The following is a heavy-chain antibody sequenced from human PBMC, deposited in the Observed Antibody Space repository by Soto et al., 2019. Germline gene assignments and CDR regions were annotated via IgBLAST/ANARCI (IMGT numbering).Heavy chain of an antibody. D-gene: IGHD4-4*01. CDR2: IGPSGNT. J-gene: IGHJ6*02. CDR1: GFTFSNSG. V-gene: IGHV3-23*01. CDR3: AKLLHNSYYNVMDV. Sequence: EVQLLESGGDLVQPGGSLRLVCAASGFTFSNSGMRWVRQAPGQGLEWVSSIGPSGNTYYSDAVKGRFTISRDISKNTRFLQMDSLRADDTATYYCAKLLHNSYYNVMDVWGQGTTVTVSS.